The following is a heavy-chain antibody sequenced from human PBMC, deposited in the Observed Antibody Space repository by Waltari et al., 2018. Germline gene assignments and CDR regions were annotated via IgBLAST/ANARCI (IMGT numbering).Heavy chain of an antibody. J-gene: IGHJ6*02. D-gene: IGHD4-17*01. CDR2: IIPIFGAA. CDR3: ARAPGVYGDYYYYYYGMDV. CDR1: GGTFSSYA. Sequence: QVQLVQSGAEVKKPGSSVKVSCKASGGTFSSYAISWVRQAPGQGLEWMGGIIPIFGAANYAQKFQGRVTITADESTSTAYMELSSLRSEDTAVYYCARAPGVYGDYYYYYYGMDVWGQGTTVTVSS. V-gene: IGHV1-69*13.